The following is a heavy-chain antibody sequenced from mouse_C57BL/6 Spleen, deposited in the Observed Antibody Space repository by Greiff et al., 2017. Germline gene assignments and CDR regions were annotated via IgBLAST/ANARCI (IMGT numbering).Heavy chain of an antibody. CDR2: IYPGDGDT. D-gene: IGHD2-1*01. Sequence: QVQLQQSGPELVKPGASVKISCKASGYAFSSSWMNWVKQRPGKGLERIGRIYPGDGDTNYNGKFKGKATLTADKSSSTAYMQLSSLTSEDSAVYFCAALLWYPYWGQGTTLTVSS. CDR3: AALLWYPY. CDR1: GYAFSSSW. V-gene: IGHV1-82*01. J-gene: IGHJ2*01.